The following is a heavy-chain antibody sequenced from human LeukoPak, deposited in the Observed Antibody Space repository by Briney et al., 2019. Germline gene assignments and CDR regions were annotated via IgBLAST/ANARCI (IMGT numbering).Heavy chain of an antibody. D-gene: IGHD3-22*01. CDR1: GFTFSMSA. V-gene: IGHV3-21*01. J-gene: IGHJ4*02. CDR2: ISGSSIYI. Sequence: GGSLRLSCAASGFTFSMSAMTWVRQTPGKGLEWVSSISGSSIYIYYTDSVKGRFTISRDNAKNSLYLQINSLRAEDTAVYYCARDPPYYDSSGYYYDYWGQETLVTVSS. CDR3: ARDPPYYDSSGYYYDY.